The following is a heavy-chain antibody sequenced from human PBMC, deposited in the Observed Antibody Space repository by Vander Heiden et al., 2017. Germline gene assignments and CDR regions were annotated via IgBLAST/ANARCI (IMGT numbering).Heavy chain of an antibody. CDR2: IRSRAYRGTA. J-gene: IGHJ4*02. Sequence: EVQLVEAGGDLLEPGRSLRLSCTASGFTFGDYFMSWFRQAPGKGLEWVGFIRSRAYRGTAEYAASVEGRFTISRDDSKSTAWLQMNSLKTEDTAVYYCSRIHGDWGLNSPFDYWGQGTLVTVSS. CDR3: SRIHGDWGLNSPFDY. V-gene: IGHV3-49*03. CDR1: GFTFGDYF. D-gene: IGHD4-17*01.